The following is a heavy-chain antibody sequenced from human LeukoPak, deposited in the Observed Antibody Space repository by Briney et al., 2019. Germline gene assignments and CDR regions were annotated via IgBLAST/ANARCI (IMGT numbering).Heavy chain of an antibody. V-gene: IGHV3-30-3*01. CDR1: GFTFNTYP. Sequence: GRSLRLSCAASGFTFNTYPVHWVRQAPGKGLEWVAVISYDGSIRNYADSVKGRFTISRDNPKNTLYLEMNSLRVEDTAVYYCARPAYCGGDCYARFDYWGQGILVTVSS. J-gene: IGHJ4*02. D-gene: IGHD2-21*01. CDR3: ARPAYCGGDCYARFDY. CDR2: ISYDGSIR.